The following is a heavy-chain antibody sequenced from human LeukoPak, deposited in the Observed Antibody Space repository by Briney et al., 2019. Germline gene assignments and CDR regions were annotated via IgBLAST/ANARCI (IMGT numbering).Heavy chain of an antibody. J-gene: IGHJ4*02. V-gene: IGHV3-23*01. CDR1: GFTFTDYA. D-gene: IGHD4-17*01. CDR2: ISGAGGGT. CDR3: AKGLRYSDY. Sequence: PGGSLRLSCAVSGFTFTDYAMTWVRQAPGKGLEWVSGISGAGGGTYYADSVKGRFTISRDNSKNTLYLQMNSLRAEDTAVYYCAKGLRYSDYWGQGTLVTVSS.